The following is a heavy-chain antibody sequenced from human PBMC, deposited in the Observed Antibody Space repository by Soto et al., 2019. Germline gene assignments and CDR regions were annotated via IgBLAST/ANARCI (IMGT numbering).Heavy chain of an antibody. CDR2: IYPGDSAT. CDR3: ARLTVDTIHYGMDV. Sequence: GESLKISCKGSGYSFTSYWIGWVRQMPGKGLEWMGIIYPGDSATRYSPSFQGQVTISAANSSSTAYLQWSSLTAEATAKYYCARLTVDTIHYGMDVWGQGTTVTVSS. V-gene: IGHV5-51*01. D-gene: IGHD3-3*01. CDR1: GYSFTSYW. J-gene: IGHJ6*02.